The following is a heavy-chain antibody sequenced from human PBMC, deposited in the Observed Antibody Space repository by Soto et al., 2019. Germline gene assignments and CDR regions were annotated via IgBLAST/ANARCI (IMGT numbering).Heavy chain of an antibody. CDR3: ARYSGSYRRGLDY. V-gene: IGHV3-72*01. D-gene: IGHD1-26*01. CDR2: SRNKDTSYYT. CDR1: GFTFSGYY. J-gene: IGHJ4*02. Sequence: EVQLVESGGGLVQPGGSLRLSCAASGFTFSGYYMDWVRQAPGKGLEWIGRSRNKDTSYYTEYAESVKGRFIISRDESRNSLDLQMKSLKTEDTAVYYFARYSGSYRRGLDYWGQGTLVTVSS.